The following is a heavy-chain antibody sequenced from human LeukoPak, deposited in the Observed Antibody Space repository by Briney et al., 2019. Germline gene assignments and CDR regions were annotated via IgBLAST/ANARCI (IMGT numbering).Heavy chain of an antibody. V-gene: IGHV3-64*01. J-gene: IGHJ4*02. CDR2: ISDNGRST. D-gene: IGHD3-16*01. CDR3: ARDAGGCPDY. Sequence: PGGSLRLSCAASGFTFSNYAIHWNRQAPGKGLEYVSAISDNGRSTFYTNSVKDRFTISRDNSKNMVYLQMGSLRAEDMAVYYCARDAGGCPDYWGLGTLVTVSS. CDR1: GFTFSNYA.